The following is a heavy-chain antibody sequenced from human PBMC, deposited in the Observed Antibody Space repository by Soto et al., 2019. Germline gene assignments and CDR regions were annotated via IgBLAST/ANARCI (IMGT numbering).Heavy chain of an antibody. J-gene: IGHJ6*02. Sequence: EVQLVPSGAEVKKPGASLRISYKGSGYSFTSYWISWVRQMPGKGLEWMGRIDPSDSYTNYGLSFHGHVTISADKYISTAYLQWSSLKASDTAMFYCARLATATMRGYYGMDVWGQGTTVTVSS. CDR2: IDPSDSYT. CDR3: ARLATATMRGYYGMDV. D-gene: IGHD6-25*01. CDR1: GYSFTSYW. V-gene: IGHV5-10-1*01.